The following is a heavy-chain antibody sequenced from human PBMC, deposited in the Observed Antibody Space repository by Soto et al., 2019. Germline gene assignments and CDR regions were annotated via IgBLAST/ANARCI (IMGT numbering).Heavy chain of an antibody. CDR2: IIPIFGTA. Sequence: ASVKVSCKASGGTFSSYAISWVRQAPGQGLEWMGGIIPIFGTANYAQKFQGRVTITADESTSTAYMELSSLRSEDTAAYYCARGPPFEYSSSKADAFDIWGQGTMVTVSS. J-gene: IGHJ3*02. D-gene: IGHD6-6*01. CDR3: ARGPPFEYSSSKADAFDI. CDR1: GGTFSSYA. V-gene: IGHV1-69*13.